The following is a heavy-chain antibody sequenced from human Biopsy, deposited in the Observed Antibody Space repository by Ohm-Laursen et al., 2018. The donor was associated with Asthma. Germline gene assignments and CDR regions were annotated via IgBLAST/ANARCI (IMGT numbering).Heavy chain of an antibody. D-gene: IGHD3-9*01. J-gene: IGHJ3*02. CDR1: GYTFINYA. CDR3: ARTYFDFLTGQVHDAFAM. CDR2: INAANSNT. Sequence: ASVKVSCKASGYTFINYAIHWVRQAPGHSLEWMGWINAANSNTKYSQKFQGRLTISRDTSASTAYMDLSSLRSEDTAVYYCARTYFDFLTGQVHDAFAMWGQGTMVTVSS. V-gene: IGHV1-3*01.